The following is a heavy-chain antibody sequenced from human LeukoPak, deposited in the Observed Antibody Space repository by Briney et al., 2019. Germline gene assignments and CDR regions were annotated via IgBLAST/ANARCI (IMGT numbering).Heavy chain of an antibody. D-gene: IGHD3-16*01. CDR1: GYTFTSYD. J-gene: IGHJ4*02. Sequence: ASVKVSCKASGYTFTSYDINWVRQATGQGLEWMGWMNPNSGNTGYAQKFQGRVTMTRNTSKSTDYMEMSRLRSEDTAVYSCARFRRGSSTRRYYDYVWGSSTRLYFDYWGQGTLVTVSS. V-gene: IGHV1-8*01. CDR3: ARFRRGSSTRRYYDYVWGSSTRLYFDY. CDR2: MNPNSGNT.